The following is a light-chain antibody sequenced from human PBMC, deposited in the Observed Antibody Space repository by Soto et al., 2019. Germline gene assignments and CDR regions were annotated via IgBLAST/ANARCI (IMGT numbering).Light chain of an antibody. CDR3: QQYGSSPLYT. Sequence: EIVSTQSPDTLSLSPGERATLSCRASQSVSSSYLAWYQQKPGQAPRLLIYGASSRATGIPDRFSGSGSGTDFTLTISRLEPEDFAVYYCQQYGSSPLYTFGQGTKLEIK. CDR1: QSVSSSY. J-gene: IGKJ2*01. CDR2: GAS. V-gene: IGKV3-20*01.